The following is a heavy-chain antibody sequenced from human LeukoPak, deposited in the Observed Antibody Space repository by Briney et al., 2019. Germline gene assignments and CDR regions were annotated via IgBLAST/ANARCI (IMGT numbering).Heavy chain of an antibody. D-gene: IGHD3-22*01. CDR2: INHSGST. CDR3: ARGRSAYYYDSSGRRPDAFDI. CDR1: GGSFSGYY. Sequence: SETLSLXCAVYGGSFSGYYWSWIRQPPGKGLEWIGEINHSGSTNYNPSLKSRVTISVDTSKNQFSLKLSSVAAADTAVYYCARGRSAYYYDSSGRRPDAFDIWGQGTMVTVSS. V-gene: IGHV4-34*01. J-gene: IGHJ3*02.